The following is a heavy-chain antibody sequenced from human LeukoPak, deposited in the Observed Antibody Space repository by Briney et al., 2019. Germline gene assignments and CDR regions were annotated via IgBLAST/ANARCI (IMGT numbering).Heavy chain of an antibody. V-gene: IGHV3-74*01. CDR2: INSDGSST. CDR3: AKAGSSGYNYFDY. J-gene: IGHJ4*02. Sequence: GGSLRLSCAASGFTFSSYWMHWVRQAPGKGLVWVSRINSDGSSTSYADSVKGRFTISRDNSKNTLYLQMNSLRAEDTAVYYCAKAGSSGYNYFDYWGQGTLVTVSS. CDR1: GFTFSSYW. D-gene: IGHD3-22*01.